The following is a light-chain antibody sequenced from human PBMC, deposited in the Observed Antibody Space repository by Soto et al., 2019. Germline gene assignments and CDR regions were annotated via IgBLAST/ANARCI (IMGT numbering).Light chain of an antibody. CDR2: GAS. J-gene: IGKJ1*01. CDR1: QSISDT. V-gene: IGKV3-15*01. CDR3: QQYNNWPWT. Sequence: IVMTQSPATLSVSPWERATLSCRASQSISDTLAWYQQKPGQAPRLLIHGASTRATGFPARFSGSGSGTDFTLTISSLQSEDFAIYYCQQYNNWPWTFGQGTKVDIK.